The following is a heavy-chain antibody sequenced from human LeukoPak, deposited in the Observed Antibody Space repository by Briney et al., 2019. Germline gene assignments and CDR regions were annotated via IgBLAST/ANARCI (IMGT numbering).Heavy chain of an antibody. Sequence: SETLSLTCTVSGGSVSSYYWSWIRQPPGKGLEGIGYIYYSGSTNYNPSLKSRVTISADTSKNQFSLKLSSVTAADTAVYYCARDHGSGGIDYWGQGTLVTVST. CDR1: GGSVSSYY. D-gene: IGHD3-10*01. CDR2: IYYSGST. V-gene: IGHV4-59*02. CDR3: ARDHGSGGIDY. J-gene: IGHJ4*02.